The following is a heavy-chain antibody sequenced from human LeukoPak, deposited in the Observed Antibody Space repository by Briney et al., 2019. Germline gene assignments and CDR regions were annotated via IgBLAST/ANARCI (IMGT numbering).Heavy chain of an antibody. J-gene: IGHJ4*02. V-gene: IGHV4-39*07. CDR1: GGSISSSSYY. CDR3: ARVDPSYCSSTSCYPDY. CDR2: IYYSGST. Sequence: SETLSLTCTVSGGSISSSSYYWGWIRQPPGKGLEWIGSIYYSGSTYYNPSLKSRVTISVDTSKNQFSLKLSSVTAADTAVYYCARVDPSYCSSTSCYPDYWGQGTLVTVSS. D-gene: IGHD2-2*01.